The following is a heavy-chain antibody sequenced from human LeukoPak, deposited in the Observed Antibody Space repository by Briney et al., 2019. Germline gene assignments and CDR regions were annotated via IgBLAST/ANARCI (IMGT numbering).Heavy chain of an antibody. V-gene: IGHV3-23*01. D-gene: IGHD5-12*01. Sequence: RGSLRLSCTASGFTFNTFSMTWVRQAPGKGLEWVAAISESSSQTYYAGSVQGRFTISRDNSKNTLYLQMISLRAEDTALYYCAKGYSGYDYWAFDIWGQGTMVTVSS. CDR2: ISESSSQT. J-gene: IGHJ3*02. CDR3: AKGYSGYDYWAFDI. CDR1: GFTFNTFS.